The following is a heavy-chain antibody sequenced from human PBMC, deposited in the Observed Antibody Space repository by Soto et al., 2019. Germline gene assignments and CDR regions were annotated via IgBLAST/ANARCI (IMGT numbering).Heavy chain of an antibody. CDR2: IRQDGSEK. Sequence: EVQVVESGGGLVQPGGSLTLSCIASGFTFSNYWMSWVLQAPGKGLEWVANIRQDGSEKNFVDSVKGRFTISRDNAKNSVDLQMTSLRAEDTAVNSCATTQSFDYWGQGTLVTVSS. V-gene: IGHV3-7*01. CDR1: GFTFSNYW. J-gene: IGHJ4*02. CDR3: ATTQSFDY.